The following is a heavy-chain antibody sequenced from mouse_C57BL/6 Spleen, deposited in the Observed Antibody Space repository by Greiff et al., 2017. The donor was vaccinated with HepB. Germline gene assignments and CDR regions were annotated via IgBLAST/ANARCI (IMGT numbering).Heavy chain of an antibody. CDR3: ARPRYYYGSSYGAMDY. CDR2: INPDSSTI. J-gene: IGHJ4*01. D-gene: IGHD1-1*01. Sequence: EVKLQESGGGLVQPGGSLKLSCAASGIDFSRYWMSWVRRAPGKGLEWIGEINPDSSTINYAPSLKDKFIISRDNAKNTLYLQMSKVRSEDTALYYCARPRYYYGSSYGAMDYWGQGTSVTVSS. V-gene: IGHV4-1*01. CDR1: GIDFSRYW.